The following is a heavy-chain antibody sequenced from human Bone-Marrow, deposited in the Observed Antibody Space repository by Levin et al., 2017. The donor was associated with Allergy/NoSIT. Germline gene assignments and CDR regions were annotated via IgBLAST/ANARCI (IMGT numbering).Heavy chain of an antibody. J-gene: IGHJ4*02. CDR3: ARGGYTYGYGY. CDR2: INHSGST. D-gene: IGHD5-18*01. Sequence: PGGSLRLSCAVYGGSFSDHYWSWIRQTPGKGLEWIGEINHSGSTNYTPSLKSRVTISVDTSKNQFSLKLNSVTAADTAVYYCARGGYTYGYGYWSQGTLVTVSS. V-gene: IGHV4-34*01. CDR1: GGSFSDHY.